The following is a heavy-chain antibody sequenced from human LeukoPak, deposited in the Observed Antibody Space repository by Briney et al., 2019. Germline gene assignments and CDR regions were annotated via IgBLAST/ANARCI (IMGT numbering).Heavy chain of an antibody. V-gene: IGHV3-21*01. D-gene: IGHD3-22*01. J-gene: IGHJ3*02. CDR1: GFTVSRNS. CDR2: ISSSSSYI. Sequence: GGSLRLSCAASGFTVSRNSMNWVRQAPGKGLEWVSSISSSSSYIYYADSVKGRFTISRDNAKNSLYLQMNSLRAEDTAVYYCAREGSPYYYDSSGYRLLAFDIWGQGTMVTVSS. CDR3: AREGSPYYYDSSGYRLLAFDI.